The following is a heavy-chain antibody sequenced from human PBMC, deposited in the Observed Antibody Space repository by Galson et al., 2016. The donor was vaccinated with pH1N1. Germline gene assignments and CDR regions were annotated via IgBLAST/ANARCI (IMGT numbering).Heavy chain of an antibody. Sequence: SLRLSCAASGFTFSSYWMSWVRQAPGKGLEWVATINQDGSEIYYVDTVMGRFHISRDNAKNSLYLQMNSLSAEDTALYYCVRAPGSSSSYWGQGTLVTVSS. CDR2: INQDGSEI. CDR1: GFTFSSYW. CDR3: VRAPGSSSSY. V-gene: IGHV3-7*01. D-gene: IGHD6-13*01. J-gene: IGHJ4*02.